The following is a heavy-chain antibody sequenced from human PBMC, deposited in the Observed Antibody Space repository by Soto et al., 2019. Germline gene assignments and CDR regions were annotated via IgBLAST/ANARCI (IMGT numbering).Heavy chain of an antibody. J-gene: IGHJ4*02. CDR3: AKDPRIYPMGTAMVTYFDY. D-gene: IGHD5-18*01. CDR1: GFTFSSYA. CDR2: ISGSGGST. V-gene: IGHV3-23*01. Sequence: GGSLRLSCAASGFTFSSYAMSWVRQAPGKGLEWVSAISGSGGSTYYADSVKGRFTISRDNSKNTLYLQMNSLRAEDTAVYYCAKDPRIYPMGTAMVTYFDYWGQGTLVTVSS.